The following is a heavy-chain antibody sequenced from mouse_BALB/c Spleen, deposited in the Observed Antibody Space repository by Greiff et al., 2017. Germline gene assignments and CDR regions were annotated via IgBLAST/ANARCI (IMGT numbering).Heavy chain of an antibody. D-gene: IGHD2-14*01. CDR2: ISDGGSYT. CDR1: GFTFSDYY. CDR3: ASYRYDGYWYFDV. J-gene: IGHJ1*01. V-gene: IGHV5-4*02. Sequence: EVQLVESGGGLVKPGGSLKLSCAASGFTFSDYYMYWVRQTPEKRLEWVATISDGGSYTYYPDSVKGRLTISRDNAKNNLYLQMSSLKSEDTAMYYCASYRYDGYWYFDVWGAGTTVTVSS.